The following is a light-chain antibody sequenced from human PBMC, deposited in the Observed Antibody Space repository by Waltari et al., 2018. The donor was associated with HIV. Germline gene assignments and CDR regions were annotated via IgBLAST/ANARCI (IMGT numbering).Light chain of an antibody. CDR2: SNK. V-gene: IGLV1-44*01. CDR1: SSTIGSNT. Sequence: QSVLTQPPSASGTPGPRVTISCSGSSSTIGSNTVHWYQQPPRTAPKLLIYSNKQRPSGVPDRFSGSKSGTSASLAISGLQSEDEADYYCAAWDDSLNGPGVFGGGTKLTVL. CDR3: AAWDDSLNGPGV. J-gene: IGLJ3*02.